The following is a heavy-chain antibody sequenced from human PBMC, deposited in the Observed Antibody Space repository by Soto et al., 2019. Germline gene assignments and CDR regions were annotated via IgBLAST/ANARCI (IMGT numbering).Heavy chain of an antibody. V-gene: IGHV4-4*02. CDR3: ARVSGSYYYGMDV. J-gene: IGHJ6*02. CDR1: GGSISSSNW. D-gene: IGHD1-26*01. Sequence: PSETLSLTCAVSGGSISSSNWWSWVRQPPGKGLEWIGEIYHSGSTNYNPSLKRRVTISVDKSKNQFSLKLSSVTAADTAVYYCARVSGSYYYGMDVWGQGITVTVSS. CDR2: IYHSGST.